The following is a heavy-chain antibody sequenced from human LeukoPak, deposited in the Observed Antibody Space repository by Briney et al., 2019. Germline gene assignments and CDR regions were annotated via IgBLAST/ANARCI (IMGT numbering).Heavy chain of an antibody. CDR3: AREDCSSTSCSFDY. J-gene: IGHJ4*02. CDR2: IYHSGST. CDR1: GGSISSGGYS. D-gene: IGHD2-2*01. V-gene: IGHV4-30-2*01. Sequence: PSETLSLTCAVSGGSISSGGYSWSWIRQPPGKGLEWIGYIYHSGSTYYNPSLKSRVTISVDRSKNQFSLKLSSVTAADTAVYYCAREDCSSTSCSFDYWGQGTLVTVSS.